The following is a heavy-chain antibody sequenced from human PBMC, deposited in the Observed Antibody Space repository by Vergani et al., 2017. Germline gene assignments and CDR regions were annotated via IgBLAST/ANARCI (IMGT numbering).Heavy chain of an antibody. CDR2: INPDDSHI. D-gene: IGHD3-22*01. V-gene: IGHV5-51*03. J-gene: IGHJ1*01. CDR3: ARPGLVVGFQH. CDR1: GYSFNSYW. Sequence: EVQLVQSGAEVQKPGESLKISCKGSGYSFNSYWIGWVRQMPGKGLEWMRIINPDDSHIRYSPSFQGQVTISADKSTSTAYLQWSSLKASDTAIYYCARPGLVVGFQHWGQGTLVTVSS.